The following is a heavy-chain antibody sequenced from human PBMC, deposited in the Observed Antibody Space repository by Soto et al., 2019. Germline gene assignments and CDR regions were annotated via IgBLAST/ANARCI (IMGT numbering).Heavy chain of an antibody. Sequence: EVQLVESGGGLVQPGGSLRLSCAVSGFTFSSSWMSWVRQTPGKGLEWVANINQHGSEKYYLDSVKGRFTISRDNAKNSLYLPMSSLRAEDTAVYYCARELVVGPAEYFQHWGQGTLVTVSS. J-gene: IGHJ1*01. CDR1: GFTFSSSW. CDR3: ARELVVGPAEYFQH. CDR2: INQHGSEK. V-gene: IGHV3-7*01. D-gene: IGHD3-22*01.